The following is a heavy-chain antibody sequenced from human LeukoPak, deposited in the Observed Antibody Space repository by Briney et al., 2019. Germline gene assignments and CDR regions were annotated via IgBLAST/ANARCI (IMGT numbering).Heavy chain of an antibody. CDR2: IYWTDDK. D-gene: IGHD6-25*01. CDR3: AHSPGAGYCGIDYFDY. V-gene: IGHV2-5*01. J-gene: IGHJ4*02. Sequence: SGPTLVKPTQTLTLTCTFSGFSLSSSGVGVAWIRQPPGKALEWLALIYWTDDKYYSPSLQSRLTITKDTSKNQVVLTLTYMDPVHTATYFCAHSPGAGYCGIDYFDYWGQGTLVTVSS. CDR1: GFSLSSSGVG.